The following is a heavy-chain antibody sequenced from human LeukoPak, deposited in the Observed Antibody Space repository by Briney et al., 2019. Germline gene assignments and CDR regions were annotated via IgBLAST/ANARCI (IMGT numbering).Heavy chain of an antibody. V-gene: IGHV1-18*01. CDR2: ISAYNGNT. D-gene: IGHD5-18*01. Sequence: ASVRVSCKAPGYTFTSYGISWVRQAPGQGLEWMGWISAYNGNTNYAQKLQGRVTMTTDTSTSTAYMELRSLRSDDTAVYYCARVDTAMVTYYFDYWGQGTLVTVSS. CDR3: ARVDTAMVTYYFDY. CDR1: GYTFTSYG. J-gene: IGHJ4*02.